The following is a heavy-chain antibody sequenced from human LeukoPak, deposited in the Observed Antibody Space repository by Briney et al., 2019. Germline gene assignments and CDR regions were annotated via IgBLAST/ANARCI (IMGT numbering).Heavy chain of an antibody. V-gene: IGHV1-69*01. CDR1: GGTFSSYA. CDR3: ARSVDAAVDDAFDI. D-gene: IGHD5-18*01. CDR2: IIPICGTA. J-gene: IGHJ3*02. Sequence: SVKVSCKASGGTFSSYAISWVRQAPGQGLEWMGGIIPICGTANYAQKFQGRVTMTGDESTSTAYMELSSLRSEDTAVYSCARSVDAAVDDAFDIWGQGTMVTVSS.